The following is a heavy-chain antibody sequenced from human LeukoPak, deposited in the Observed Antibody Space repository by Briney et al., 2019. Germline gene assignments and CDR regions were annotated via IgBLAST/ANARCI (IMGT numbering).Heavy chain of an antibody. CDR1: GFTFSSYA. Sequence: GGSLRLSCAASGFTFSSYAMSWVRQAPGKGLEWVSGISGSGGSTYYADSVKGRFTISRDSSKNTVHLQMNSLRTEDTAVYYCAKEGTPQVSTWYDLWGQGTQVIVSS. D-gene: IGHD3-10*01. CDR2: ISGSGGST. CDR3: AKEGTPQVSTWYDL. J-gene: IGHJ5*02. V-gene: IGHV3-23*01.